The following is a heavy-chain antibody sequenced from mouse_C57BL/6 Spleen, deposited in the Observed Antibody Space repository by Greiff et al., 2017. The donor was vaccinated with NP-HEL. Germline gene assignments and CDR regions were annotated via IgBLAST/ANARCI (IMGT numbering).Heavy chain of an antibody. CDR2: IDPETGGT. CDR1: GYTFTDYE. Sequence: QVQLQQSGAELVRPGASVTLSCKASGYTFTDYEMHWVKQTPVHGLEWIGAIDPETGGTAYNQKFKGKAILTADKSSSTAYMELRSLTSEDSAVYYCTRHTTVVDWYFDVWGTGTTVTVSS. V-gene: IGHV1-15*01. J-gene: IGHJ1*03. D-gene: IGHD1-1*01. CDR3: TRHTTVVDWYFDV.